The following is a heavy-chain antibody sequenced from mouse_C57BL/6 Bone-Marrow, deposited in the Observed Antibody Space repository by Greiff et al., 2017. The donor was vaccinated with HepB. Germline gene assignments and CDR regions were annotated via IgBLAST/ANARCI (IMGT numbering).Heavy chain of an antibody. CDR3: VRAPILYYFDY. CDR2: IYPRSGNT. V-gene: IGHV1-81*01. Sequence: VQLKQSGAELARPGASVKLSCKASGYTFTSYGISWVKQRTGQGLEWIGEIYPRSGNTYYNEKFKGKATLTADKSSSTAYMELRSLTSEDSAVYFCVRAPILYYFDYWGQGTTLTVSS. J-gene: IGHJ2*01. CDR1: GYTFTSYG.